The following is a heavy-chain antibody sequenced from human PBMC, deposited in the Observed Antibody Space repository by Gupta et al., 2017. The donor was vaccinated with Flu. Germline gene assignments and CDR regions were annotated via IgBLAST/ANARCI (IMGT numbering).Heavy chain of an antibody. D-gene: IGHD2-2*01. Sequence: SKAYGGTADYAASVNGRFTISRDDSKSIAYLQMNSLKTEDTAVYYCSRAGIYCGSTSCYVGWFDPWGQGTLVTVSS. CDR3: SRAGIYCGSTSCYVGWFDP. J-gene: IGHJ5*02. CDR2: SKAYGGTA. V-gene: IGHV3-49*02.